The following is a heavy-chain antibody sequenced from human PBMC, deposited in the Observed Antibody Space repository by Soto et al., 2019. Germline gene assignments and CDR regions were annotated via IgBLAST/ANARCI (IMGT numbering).Heavy chain of an antibody. CDR2: IYYSGST. Sequence: SETLSLTCTVSGGSISSCGYYWTWIRQHPWKGLEWIGYIYYSGSTYYNPSLKSRVTISVDTSKNQFSLKLSSVTAADTAVYYCARDKYYYGSGKDGMDVWGQGTTVTVSS. CDR3: ARDKYYYGSGKDGMDV. J-gene: IGHJ6*02. V-gene: IGHV4-31*03. CDR1: GGSISSCGYY. D-gene: IGHD3-10*01.